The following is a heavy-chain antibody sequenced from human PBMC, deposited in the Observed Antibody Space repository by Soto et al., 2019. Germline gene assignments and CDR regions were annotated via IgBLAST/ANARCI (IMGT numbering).Heavy chain of an antibody. CDR2: ISYDGSNK. J-gene: IGHJ6*02. V-gene: IGHV3-30*14. D-gene: IGHD3-9*01. CDR1: GFTFSSYA. CDR3: ARKYDILTGWGYGMDV. Sequence: GWSLRLSCAASGFTFSSYAMHWVRQAPGKGLEWVAVISYDGSNKYYADSVKGRFTISRENAKNSLYLQMNSLRAEDTAVYYCARKYDILTGWGYGMDVWGQGTTVTVSS.